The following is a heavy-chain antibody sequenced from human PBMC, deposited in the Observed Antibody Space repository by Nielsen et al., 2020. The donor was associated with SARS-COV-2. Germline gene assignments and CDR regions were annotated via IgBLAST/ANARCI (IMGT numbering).Heavy chain of an antibody. CDR1: GGSISSYY. D-gene: IGHD3-10*01. CDR2: IYYSGST. J-gene: IGHJ4*02. Sequence: SETLSLTCTVSGGSISSYYWSWIRQPPGKGLEWIGYIYYSGSTNYNPSLKSRVTISVDTSKNQFSLKLSSVTAADTAVYYCARALRDGSGSYWFVSDYWGQGTLVTVSS. V-gene: IGHV4-59*01. CDR3: ARALRDGSGSYWFVSDY.